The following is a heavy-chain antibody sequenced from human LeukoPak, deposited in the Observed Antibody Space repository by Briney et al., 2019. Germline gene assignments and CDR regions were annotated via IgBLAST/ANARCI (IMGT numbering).Heavy chain of an antibody. J-gene: IGHJ4*02. Sequence: PSETLSLTCTVSGYSISSGYYWGWIRQPPGKGLEWIGSIYHSGSTYYNPSLKSRVTISVDTSKNQFSLKLSSVTAADTAVYYCARLQDYWGQGTLVTVSS. CDR1: GYSISSGYY. D-gene: IGHD4-11*01. CDR2: IYHSGST. CDR3: ARLQDY. V-gene: IGHV4-38-2*02.